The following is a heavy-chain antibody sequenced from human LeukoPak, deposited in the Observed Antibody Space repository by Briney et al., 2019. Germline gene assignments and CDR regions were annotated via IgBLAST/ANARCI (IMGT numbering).Heavy chain of an antibody. CDR1: GGSFTYYY. D-gene: IGHD2-15*01. CDR3: ARYYCSDGACYSLADF. Sequence: SETLSLTCAVYGGSFTYYYWTWIRQSPGKGLEWIGEISHGGTTNYNPSLKSRVTISMDTSKNQFSLNLTSVTAADSAMYYCARYYCSDGACYSLADFWGQGNLVTVSS. CDR2: ISHGGTT. J-gene: IGHJ4*02. V-gene: IGHV4-34*01.